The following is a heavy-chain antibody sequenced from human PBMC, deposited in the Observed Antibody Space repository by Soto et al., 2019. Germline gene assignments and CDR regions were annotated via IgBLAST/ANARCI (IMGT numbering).Heavy chain of an antibody. Sequence: EVQLLESGGGLVQPGGSLRLSCAASGFAFRRYDMSWVRQAPGKGLEWVSAISGSGGVTFYADSVKGRFTISRDNSKNTLYLQINSLRAEDTAVYYCANRDTSMVTRYYYGMDVWGQGTTVTVSS. CDR2: ISGSGGVT. V-gene: IGHV3-23*01. D-gene: IGHD5-18*01. J-gene: IGHJ6*02. CDR3: ANRDTSMVTRYYYGMDV. CDR1: GFAFRRYD.